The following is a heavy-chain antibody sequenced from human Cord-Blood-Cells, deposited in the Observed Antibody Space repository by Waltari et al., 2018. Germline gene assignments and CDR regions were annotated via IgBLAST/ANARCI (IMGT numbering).Heavy chain of an antibody. CDR2: IVVGSGNT. CDR3: AADHCSGGSCYRDHY. Sequence: QMQLVQSGPEVKKPGTSVKVSCTASGLTFTTSPVHWVRQSRGQRLEWIGWIVVGSGNTNYAQKFQERVTITRDMSTSTADMELSSLRSEDTAVYYCAADHCSGGSCYRDHYWGQGTLVTVSS. J-gene: IGHJ4*02. CDR1: GLTFTTSP. V-gene: IGHV1-58*01. D-gene: IGHD2-15*01.